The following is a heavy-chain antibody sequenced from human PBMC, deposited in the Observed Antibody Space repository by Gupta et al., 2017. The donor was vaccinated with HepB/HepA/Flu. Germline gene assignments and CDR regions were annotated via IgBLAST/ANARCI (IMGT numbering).Heavy chain of an antibody. CDR2: IWYDGSNN. V-gene: IGHV3-33*01. D-gene: IGHD2-2*01. J-gene: IGHJ6*03. CDR1: GPTFSSHG. CDR3: ARVASSTHGRNYYYMDV. Sequence: QVQLVESGGGVFQPGRSLRLSCAASGPTFSSHGIHWVRQAPGKGLEWVAVIWYDGSNNYYADSVKGRFTLSRDYSKNTVYLQMNSLRVEDTAVYYCARVASSTHGRNYYYMDVWGKGTTVTVPS.